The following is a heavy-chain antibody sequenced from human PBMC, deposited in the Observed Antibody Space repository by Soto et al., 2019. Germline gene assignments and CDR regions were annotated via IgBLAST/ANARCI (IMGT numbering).Heavy chain of an antibody. CDR1: GFTFSSYW. Sequence: EVQLVESGGGLVQPGGSLRLSCAATGFTFSSYWMSWVRQAPGKGLEWVASINEDGSEKYYVDSVKGRFTIPRDNAKNSLFLQMSSLSAEDTAVCYCARGGWGLDHWGQGTLVNVSS. V-gene: IGHV3-7*01. J-gene: IGHJ4*02. D-gene: IGHD6-19*01. CDR2: INEDGSEK. CDR3: ARGGWGLDH.